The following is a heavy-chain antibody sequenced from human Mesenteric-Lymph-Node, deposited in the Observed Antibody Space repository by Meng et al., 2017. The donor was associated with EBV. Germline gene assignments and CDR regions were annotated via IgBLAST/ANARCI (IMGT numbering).Heavy chain of an antibody. D-gene: IGHD4-17*01. CDR1: GDNFTGCA. Sequence: SGVEKPGASGRGSLNGSGDNFTGCALDWGRQGPGQRLEWMGWINVGNVNTNYSQRFQGRVTITRDTSASTAYMELSSLRSEDTAVYYCARAFYGDYGSHFDYWGQGTLVTVSS. V-gene: IGHV1-3*01. J-gene: IGHJ4*02. CDR2: INVGNVNT. CDR3: ARAFYGDYGSHFDY.